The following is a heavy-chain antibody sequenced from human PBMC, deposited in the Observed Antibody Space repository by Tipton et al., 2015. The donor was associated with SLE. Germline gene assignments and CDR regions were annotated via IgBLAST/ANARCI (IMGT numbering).Heavy chain of an antibody. CDR3: ARQKYSSGWSVGAFDI. Sequence: TLSLTCIVSGGSISSSYSYWGWIRQPPGKGLEWIGSIYYSGSTYYNQSLNSQVTISVDTSKNQFSLELSSVTAADTAVYYCARQKYSSGWSVGAFDIWGQGTEVTVSS. CDR1: GGSISSSYSY. J-gene: IGHJ3*02. CDR2: IYYSGST. D-gene: IGHD6-19*01. V-gene: IGHV4-39*01.